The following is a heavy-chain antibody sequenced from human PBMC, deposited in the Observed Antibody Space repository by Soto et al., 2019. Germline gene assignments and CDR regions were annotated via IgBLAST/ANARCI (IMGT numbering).Heavy chain of an antibody. D-gene: IGHD4-17*01. CDR3: PREFMTRVTPSFDY. Sequence: SETLSLTCTVSGGSISSYYWSWIRQPPGKGLEWIGYIYYSGSTNYNPSLKSRVTISVDTSKNQFSLKLSSVTAADTAVYYCPREFMTRVTPSFDYGGRETLVTVSS. CDR2: IYYSGST. V-gene: IGHV4-59*12. CDR1: GGSISSYY. J-gene: IGHJ4*02.